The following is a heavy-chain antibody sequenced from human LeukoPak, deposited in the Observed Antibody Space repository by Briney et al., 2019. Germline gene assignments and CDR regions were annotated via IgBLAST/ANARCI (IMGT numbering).Heavy chain of an antibody. CDR2: ISSSSTYI. Sequence: GGSLRLSCAASGFTFSSYSMNWVRQAPGKGLEWVSSISSSSTYIYYADSVQGRFTISRDNAKNSLYLQMNSLRAEDTAVYYCARGAYTSSWYYWGQGTLVAVSS. D-gene: IGHD6-13*01. V-gene: IGHV3-21*01. CDR1: GFTFSSYS. J-gene: IGHJ4*02. CDR3: ARGAYTSSWYY.